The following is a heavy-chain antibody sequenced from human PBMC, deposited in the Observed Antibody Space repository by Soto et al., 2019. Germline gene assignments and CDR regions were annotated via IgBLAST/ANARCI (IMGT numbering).Heavy chain of an antibody. CDR1: GGTFSSYA. Sequence: SVKVSCKASGGTFSSYAISWVRQAPGQGLEWMGGIIPIFGTANYAQKFQGRVTITADESTSTAYMELSSLRSEDTAVYYCARRYDILTAPRAYYYYYYGMDVWGQGTTVTV. J-gene: IGHJ6*02. V-gene: IGHV1-69*13. CDR3: ARRYDILTAPRAYYYYYYGMDV. CDR2: IIPIFGTA. D-gene: IGHD3-9*01.